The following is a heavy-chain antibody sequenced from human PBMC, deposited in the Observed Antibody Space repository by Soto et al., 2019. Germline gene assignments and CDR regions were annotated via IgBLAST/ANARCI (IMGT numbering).Heavy chain of an antibody. CDR1: GFTFSSYA. CDR3: AKVANYYYDSSGYGDY. CDR2: ISGSGGST. D-gene: IGHD3-22*01. J-gene: IGHJ4*02. Sequence: GGSLRLSCAASGFTFSSYAMSWVRQAPGKGLEWVSAISGSGGSTYYADSVKGRFTISRDNSKNTLYLQMNSLRAEDTAVYYCAKVANYYYDSSGYGDYWGQGTLVTVSS. V-gene: IGHV3-23*01.